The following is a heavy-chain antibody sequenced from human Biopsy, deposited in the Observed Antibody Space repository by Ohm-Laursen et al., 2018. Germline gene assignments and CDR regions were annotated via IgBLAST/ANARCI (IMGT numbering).Heavy chain of an antibody. J-gene: IGHJ1*01. CDR1: GGSFTGHY. CDR2: ISYTGYT. CDR3: ARGSNEYGGLYFPH. V-gene: IGHV4-59*11. Sequence: PGTLSLTWTVSGGSFTGHYRSWTRQPPGKGLEWIGHISYTGYTSYKSSLKSRVTISLDTSRKHFSLRLTSLAAADTAVYYCARGSNEYGGLYFPHWGQGTLVTVSS. D-gene: IGHD4-23*01.